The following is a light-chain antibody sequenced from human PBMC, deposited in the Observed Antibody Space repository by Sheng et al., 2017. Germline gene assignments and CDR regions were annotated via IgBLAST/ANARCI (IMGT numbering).Light chain of an antibody. CDR3: TSYAGSSTYV. CDR2: EVN. V-gene: IGLV2-14*02. CDR1: SGHVETFNL. Sequence: QSALTQPASVSGSPGQSITISCTETSGHVETFNLVSWYQQHPGEVPKLIFYEVNKRPSGVPDRFSGSKSGNTASLTVSGLQAEDEADYYCTSYAGSSTYVFGTGTKVTVL. J-gene: IGLJ1*01.